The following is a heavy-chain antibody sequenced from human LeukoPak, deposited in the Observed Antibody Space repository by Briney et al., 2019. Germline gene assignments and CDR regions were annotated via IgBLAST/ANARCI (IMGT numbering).Heavy chain of an antibody. V-gene: IGHV4-39*01. D-gene: IGHD3-22*01. Sequence: SEPLSLTCVVSGGFISSGGYYWGWIRHPPEKGLEWIGSVHHSGITYYNTSLKSRVTISVDKSKNQFSLELTSVTAADTAVYYCARNPPNYYDSSGRMGAFDVWGQGTMVTVSS. CDR3: ARNPPNYYDSSGRMGAFDV. CDR1: GGFISSGGYY. CDR2: VHHSGIT. J-gene: IGHJ3*01.